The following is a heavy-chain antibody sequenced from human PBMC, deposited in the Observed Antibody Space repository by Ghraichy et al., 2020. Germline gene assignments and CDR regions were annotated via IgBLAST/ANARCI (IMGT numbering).Heavy chain of an antibody. V-gene: IGHV4-39*01. CDR2: IYYSGST. D-gene: IGHD3-22*01. CDR1: GGSVSSSSFS. J-gene: IGHJ4*02. CDR3: ARQPFLSMLEVVHFDY. Sequence: SETLSLTCTVSGGSVSSSSFSWGWIRQPPGKGLEWIGSIYYSGSTYYNPSLKSRVTISVDTSKNQFSLKLNSVTAADTAVYYCARQPFLSMLEVVHFDYWGQGTLVTVSS.